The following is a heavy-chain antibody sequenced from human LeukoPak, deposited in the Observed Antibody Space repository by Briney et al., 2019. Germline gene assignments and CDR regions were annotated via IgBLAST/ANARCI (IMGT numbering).Heavy chain of an antibody. CDR3: ARHLGYDYAYGMDV. CDR1: GGSISSYY. CDR2: IYYSGST. J-gene: IGHJ6*02. D-gene: IGHD3-16*01. Sequence: SKTLSLTCTVSGGSISSYYWSRIRQPPGEGLEWIGYIYYSGSTNYNPSLKSRVTISVDTSKNQFSLKLSSVTAAETAVYYCARHLGYDYAYGMDVWGQGTTVTVSS. V-gene: IGHV4-59*08.